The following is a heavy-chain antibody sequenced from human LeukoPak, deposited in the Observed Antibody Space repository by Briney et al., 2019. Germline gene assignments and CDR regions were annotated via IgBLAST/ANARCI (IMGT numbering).Heavy chain of an antibody. CDR3: ARSGGWAYVDYGGLRAFDI. CDR1: GYTFSNYG. CDR2: ISTYNVNS. J-gene: IGHJ3*02. Sequence: ASVKVSCKASGYTFSNYGISWGRQAPGQGLELMGWISTYNVNSNYAQKSQGRVTMPTDTSTSTAYMELRTLRSDDTAVYYCARSGGWAYVDYGGLRAFDIWGQGTMVTVSS. D-gene: IGHD4-23*01. V-gene: IGHV1-18*01.